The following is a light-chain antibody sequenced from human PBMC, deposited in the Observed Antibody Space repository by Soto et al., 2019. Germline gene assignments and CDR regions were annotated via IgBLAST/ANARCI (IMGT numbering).Light chain of an antibody. J-gene: IGKJ1*01. Sequence: EVMLTQSPGTLSLSPGERATLSCRASQSVSSNYLAWYQQKSGQAPRLLIYGASNRATGIPDRFSGSGSGTDFPLTIRRLEPEDFAVYYCQQYDTSPRTCGQGTKVEFK. V-gene: IGKV3-20*01. CDR3: QQYDTSPRT. CDR1: QSVSSNY. CDR2: GAS.